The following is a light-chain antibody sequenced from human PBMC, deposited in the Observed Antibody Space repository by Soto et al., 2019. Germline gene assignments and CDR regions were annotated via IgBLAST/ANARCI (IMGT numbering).Light chain of an antibody. V-gene: IGKV3-20*01. CDR2: GAS. Sequence: EIVLTQSPCTLSLSPGERATLSCRASQSVSSSYLAWYQQKPGQAPRLLIYGASSRATGIPDRFSGSGSGTDFTLTISRLEPEDFAVYYCQQYCSSPFTFGGGTKVEIK. CDR3: QQYCSSPFT. CDR1: QSVSSSY. J-gene: IGKJ4*01.